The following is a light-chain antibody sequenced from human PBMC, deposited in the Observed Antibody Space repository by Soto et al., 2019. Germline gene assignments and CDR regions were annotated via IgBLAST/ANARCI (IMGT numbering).Light chain of an antibody. Sequence: DIVMTQSPLSLPVTPGEPASISCRSSQSLLHSNGYTYLDWYLQKPGQSPHLLIYVASTRASGVPARFSGSGSGTDFTLKISRVEAEDFGVYYCMKGLQTPPTFGPGTKVDI. CDR2: VAS. V-gene: IGKV2-28*01. CDR1: QSLLHSNGYTY. CDR3: MKGLQTPPT. J-gene: IGKJ3*01.